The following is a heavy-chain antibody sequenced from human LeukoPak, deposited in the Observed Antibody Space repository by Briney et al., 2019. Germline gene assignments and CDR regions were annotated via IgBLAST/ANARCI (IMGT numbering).Heavy chain of an antibody. CDR2: INHSGST. D-gene: IGHD1-1*01. Sequence: SETLSLTCAVYNESFSNYHWNWIRQPPGKGLEWIGEINHSGSTNYIPSLKSRVTISVDTSKNQFSLKVGSVTAADTAVYYCARGKGTFDYWGQGTLVTVSS. CDR3: ARGKGTFDY. CDR1: NESFSNYH. V-gene: IGHV4-34*01. J-gene: IGHJ4*02.